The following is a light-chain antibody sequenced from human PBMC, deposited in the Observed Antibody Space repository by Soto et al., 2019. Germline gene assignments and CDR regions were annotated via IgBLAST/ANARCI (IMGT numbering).Light chain of an antibody. CDR2: LGY. CDR3: MQTLESRT. Sequence: DIVMTQYPLSLTVTPGEPSSISCGSSRSLLKANGYTYFHWFLQKPGQSPQLLIYLGYTRAPGVPDRFIGTGSGTHFTLEISRVEADDVGVYYCMQTLESRTCGQGTKLEIK. V-gene: IGKV2-28*01. J-gene: IGKJ1*01. CDR1: RSLLKANGYTY.